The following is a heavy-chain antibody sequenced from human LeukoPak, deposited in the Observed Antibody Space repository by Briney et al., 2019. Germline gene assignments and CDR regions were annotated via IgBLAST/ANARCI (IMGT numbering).Heavy chain of an antibody. V-gene: IGHV4-59*08. J-gene: IGHJ3*02. CDR2: MYYSGNT. Sequence: SETLSLTCTVSGGYISNYFWSWIRQLPGKGLEWIGFMYYSGNTNYNPSLKSRVTMSLDTPKNQFSLKLSSVTAADTAVYYCARHGGVVRGEGSDAFDIWGQGTMVTVSS. CDR3: ARHGGVVRGEGSDAFDI. CDR1: GGYISNYF. D-gene: IGHD3-10*01.